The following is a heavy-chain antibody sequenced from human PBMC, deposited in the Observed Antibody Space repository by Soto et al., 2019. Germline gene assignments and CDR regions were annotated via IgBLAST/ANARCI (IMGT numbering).Heavy chain of an antibody. CDR2: VSIGGST. J-gene: IGHJ4*02. CDR3: AKRRGAGGHFDY. D-gene: IGHD2-15*01. Sequence: DVQLLESGGGLVQPEGSLRLSCEASGFTFSSYAMGWVRQGPGKGLEWVAVVSIGGSTHYADSVRGRFTISRDNSKNTLSLQMNSLTAEDTDVYFCAKRRGAGGHFDYWGQGALVTVSS. V-gene: IGHV3-23*01. CDR1: GFTFSSYA.